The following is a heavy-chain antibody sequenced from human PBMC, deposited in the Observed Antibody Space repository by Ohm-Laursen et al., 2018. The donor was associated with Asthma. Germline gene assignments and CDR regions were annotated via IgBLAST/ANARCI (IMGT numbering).Heavy chain of an antibody. J-gene: IGHJ6*02. V-gene: IGHV1-69*01. CDR2: IIPIFGTA. CDR1: GGTFSSYA. Sequence: SSVKVSCKASGGTFSSYAISWVRQAPGQGLEWMGGIIPIFGTANYAQKFQGRVTITADESTSTAYMELSSLRSEDTAVYYCASSPQWLVTYYYGMDVWGQGTTVTVSS. D-gene: IGHD6-19*01. CDR3: ASSPQWLVTYYYGMDV.